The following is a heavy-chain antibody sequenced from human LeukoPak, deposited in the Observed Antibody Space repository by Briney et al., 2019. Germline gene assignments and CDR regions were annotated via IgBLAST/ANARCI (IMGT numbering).Heavy chain of an antibody. Sequence: GASVKVSCKASGYTFTSYDINWVRQATGQGLEWMGWMNPNSGNTGYAQKFQGRVTMTRNTSITTAYMELSSLGSEDTAVYYCARGKYYDRYAFDIWGQGTMVTVSS. V-gene: IGHV1-8*01. CDR2: MNPNSGNT. CDR3: ARGKYYDRYAFDI. CDR1: GYTFTSYD. J-gene: IGHJ3*02. D-gene: IGHD3-16*01.